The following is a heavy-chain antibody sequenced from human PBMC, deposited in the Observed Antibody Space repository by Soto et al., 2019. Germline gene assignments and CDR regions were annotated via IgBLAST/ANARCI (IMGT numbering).Heavy chain of an antibody. CDR3: ARGGAVAVKYGMDV. J-gene: IGHJ6*02. D-gene: IGHD6-19*01. V-gene: IGHV1-2*04. Sequence: ASVKVSCKASGYTFTGYYMHWVRQAPGQGLEWMGWINPNSGGTNYAQKFQGWVTMTRDTSISTAYMELSRLRSDDPAVYYCARGGAVAVKYGMDVWGQGTTVTVSS. CDR1: GYTFTGYY. CDR2: INPNSGGT.